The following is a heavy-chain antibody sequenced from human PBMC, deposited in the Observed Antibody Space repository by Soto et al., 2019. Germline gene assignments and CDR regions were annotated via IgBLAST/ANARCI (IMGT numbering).Heavy chain of an antibody. CDR1: GFTFSSYS. CDR2: ISSSSSYI. D-gene: IGHD2-15*01. J-gene: IGHJ3*02. V-gene: IGHV3-21*01. CDR3: AREGGLMVAATFGPGNDAFDI. Sequence: PGGSLRLSCAASGFTFSSYSMNWVRQAPGKGLEWVSSISSSSSYIYYADSVKGRFTISRDNAKNSLYLQMNSLRAEDTAVYYCAREGGLMVAATFGPGNDAFDIWGQGTMVTVSS.